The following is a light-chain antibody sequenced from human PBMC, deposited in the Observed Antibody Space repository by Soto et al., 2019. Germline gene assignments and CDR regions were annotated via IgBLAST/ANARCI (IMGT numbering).Light chain of an antibody. CDR3: QTWGTGIRV. Sequence: QLVLTQSPSASASLGASVNLTCTLSSGHSNYAIAWHQQQPEKGPRYLMKLNSDGSHTKGDGIPDRFSGSSSGAGRYLTISSLQSEDEADYYCQTWGTGIRVFGGGTKVTVL. J-gene: IGLJ2*01. V-gene: IGLV4-69*01. CDR2: LNSDGSH. CDR1: SGHSNYA.